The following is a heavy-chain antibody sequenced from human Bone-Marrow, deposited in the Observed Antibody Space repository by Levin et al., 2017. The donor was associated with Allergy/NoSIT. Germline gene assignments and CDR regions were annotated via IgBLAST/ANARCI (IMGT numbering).Heavy chain of an antibody. V-gene: IGHV1-3*01. J-gene: IGHJ5*02. CDR3: ARLIIAAAGNWFDP. CDR2: INAGNGNT. Sequence: VASVKVSCKASGYTFTSYAMHWVRQAPGQRLEWMGWINAGNGNTKYSQKFQGRVTITRDTSASTAYMELSSLRSEDTAVYYCARLIIAAAGNWFDPWGQGTLVTVSS. CDR1: GYTFTSYA. D-gene: IGHD6-13*01.